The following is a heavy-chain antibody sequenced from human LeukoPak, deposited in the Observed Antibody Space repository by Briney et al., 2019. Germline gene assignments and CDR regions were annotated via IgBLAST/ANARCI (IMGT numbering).Heavy chain of an antibody. J-gene: IGHJ4*02. CDR1: GYTFTSYG. D-gene: IGHD3-22*01. V-gene: IGHV1-18*01. CDR3: ARDHTYDSSGYLDY. CDR2: ISAYNGNT. Sequence: ASVKVSCKASGYTFTSYGISWVRQAPGQGLKWMGWISAYNGNTNYAQKLQGRVTMTTDTSTSTAYMELRSLRSDDTAVYYCARDHTYDSSGYLDYWGQGTLVTVSS.